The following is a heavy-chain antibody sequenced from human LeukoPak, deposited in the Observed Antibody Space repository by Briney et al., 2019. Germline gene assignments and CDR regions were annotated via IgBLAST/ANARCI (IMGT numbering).Heavy chain of an antibody. D-gene: IGHD3-10*01. V-gene: IGHV1-2*06. J-gene: IGHJ5*02. CDR3: ARVMVRGVIITRGGNWFDP. CDR1: GYTFTGYY. CDR2: INPNSGGT. Sequence: ASVKVSCKASGYTFTGYYMHWVRQAPGQGLGWMGRINPNSGGTNYAQKFQGRVTMTRDTSISTAYMELSRLRSDDTAVYYCARVMVRGVIITRGGNWFDPWGQGTLVTVSS.